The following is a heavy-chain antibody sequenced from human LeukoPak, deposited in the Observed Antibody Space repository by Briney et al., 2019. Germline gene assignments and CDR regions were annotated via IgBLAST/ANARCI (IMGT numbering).Heavy chain of an antibody. CDR1: GFTLNNAW. D-gene: IGHD3-22*01. V-gene: IGHV3-15*01. CDR2: IKRETDGGTI. Sequence: GGSLRLSCAASGFTLNNAWMSWVRQAPGKGLEWLGRIKRETDGGTIDYAAPVKGRFTVSRDDSRNTLYLQMDSLKIEDTAVYYCTTDRYYDNSELQFQHWGQGTLVTVSS. CDR3: TTDRYYDNSELQFQH. J-gene: IGHJ1*01.